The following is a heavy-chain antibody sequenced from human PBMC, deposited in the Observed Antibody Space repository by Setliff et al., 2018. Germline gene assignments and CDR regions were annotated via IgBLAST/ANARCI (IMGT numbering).Heavy chain of an antibody. D-gene: IGHD2-2*01. CDR1: GGSINTYY. CDR2: IFSNDEK. J-gene: IGHJ6*03. V-gene: IGHV2-26*01. Sequence: TLSLTCTVTGGSINTYYWSWTRQPPGKALEWLAHIFSNDEKSYNTSLKTRLTISKDTSKSQVVLTLTNVDPVDTATYYCARIPEDFVKLPAVSPYYYYYMDVWGKGTTVTVSS. CDR3: ARIPEDFVKLPAVSPYYYYYMDV.